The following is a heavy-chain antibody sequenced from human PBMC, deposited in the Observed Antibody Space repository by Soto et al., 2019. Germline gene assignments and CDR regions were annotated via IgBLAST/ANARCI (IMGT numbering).Heavy chain of an antibody. CDR1: GGSFSGYY. CDR2: INHSGST. Sequence: SETLSLTCAVYGGSFSGYYWSWIRQPPGKGLEWIGEINHSGSTNYNPSLKSRVTISVDTSKNQFSLKLSSVTAADTAVYYCARGEFLPGDYGDYSLRDYYYMDVWGKGTTVTVSS. CDR3: ARGEFLPGDYGDYSLRDYYYMDV. D-gene: IGHD4-17*01. V-gene: IGHV4-34*01. J-gene: IGHJ6*03.